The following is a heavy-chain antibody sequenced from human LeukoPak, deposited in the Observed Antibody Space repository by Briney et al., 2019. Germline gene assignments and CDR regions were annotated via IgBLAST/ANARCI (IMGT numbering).Heavy chain of an antibody. CDR2: IIPIFGTA. Sequence: ASVKVSCKASGGTFSSYAISWVRQAPGQGLEWMGGIIPIFGTANYAQKFQGRVTITADKSTSTAYMELSSLRSEDTAVYYCARGRRYYGSGRGYYYYMDVWGKGTTVTISS. D-gene: IGHD3-10*01. CDR1: GGTFSSYA. CDR3: ARGRRYYGSGRGYYYYMDV. J-gene: IGHJ6*03. V-gene: IGHV1-69*06.